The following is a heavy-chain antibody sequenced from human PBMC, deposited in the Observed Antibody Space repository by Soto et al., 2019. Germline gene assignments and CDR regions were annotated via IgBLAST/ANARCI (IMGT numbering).Heavy chain of an antibody. D-gene: IGHD5-18*01. CDR3: ARGYGSQLWLAY. CDR2: INHSGST. CDR1: GGSFCGYY. J-gene: IGHJ4*02. V-gene: IGHV4-34*01. Sequence: QVQLQQWGAGLLKPSETLSLTCAVYGGSFCGYYWSWIRQPPGKGLEWIGEINHSGSTNYNPSLKSRVTISVDTSKNQFSLKLSSVTAADTAVYYCARGYGSQLWLAYWGQGTLVTVSS.